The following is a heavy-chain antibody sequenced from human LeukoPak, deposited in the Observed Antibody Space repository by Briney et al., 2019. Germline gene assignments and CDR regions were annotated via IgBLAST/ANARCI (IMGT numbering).Heavy chain of an antibody. CDR2: MSSGGSYI. Sequence: GGSLGLSCAASGFTFSSYAMTWVRQAPGKGLEWVSSMSSGGSYIYYADSVRGRFTISRDNAKDSLFLLMNSLRVEDTAVYYCARGRPTGSSRRFVVQWGQGTLVTVSS. CDR3: ARGRPTGSSRRFVVQ. V-gene: IGHV3-21*06. J-gene: IGHJ4*02. D-gene: IGHD2-15*01. CDR1: GFTFSSYA.